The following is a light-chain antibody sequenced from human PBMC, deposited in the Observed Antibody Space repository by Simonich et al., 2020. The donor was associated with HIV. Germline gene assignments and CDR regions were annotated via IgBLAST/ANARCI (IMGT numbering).Light chain of an antibody. J-gene: IGKJ4*01. Sequence: AIRMTQSPSSLSASTGDRVTITCRASQGISSYLAWYQQKPGKAPKLLIYAASTLQSGVPSRFSGSGSGTDFTLTISCLQSEDFATYYCQQSYSTTFGGGTKVEIK. CDR3: QQSYSTT. V-gene: IGKV1-8*01. CDR2: AAS. CDR1: QGISSY.